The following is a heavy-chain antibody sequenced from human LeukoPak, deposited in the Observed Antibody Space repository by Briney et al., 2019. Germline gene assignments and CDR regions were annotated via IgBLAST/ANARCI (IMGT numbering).Heavy chain of an antibody. CDR3: ARWEKRLDMATINAFDT. D-gene: IGHD5-24*01. CDR2: IYYSGST. J-gene: IGHJ3*02. V-gene: IGHV4-39*01. CDR1: GGSISSSSYY. Sequence: PSETLSLTCTVSGGSISSSSYYWGWIRQPPGKGLEWIGSIYYSGSTYYNPSLKSRVTISADTSKNQSSLKISSVTAADTAVYYCARWEKRLDMATINAFDTWGQGTMVTVSS.